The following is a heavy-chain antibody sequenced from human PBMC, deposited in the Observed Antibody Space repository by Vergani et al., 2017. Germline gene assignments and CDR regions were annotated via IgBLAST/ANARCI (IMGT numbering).Heavy chain of an antibody. V-gene: IGHV4-59*01. D-gene: IGHD1-26*01. CDR3: ARDRSGATIFDY. CDR1: GGSISSYY. J-gene: IGHJ4*02. CDR2: IYYSGST. Sequence: QVQLQESGPGLVKPSETLSLTCTVSGGSISSYYWSWIRQPPGKGLEWIGYIYYSGSTNYNPSLKSRVTISVDTSKNQFPLKLSSVTAADTAVYYCARDRSGATIFDYWGQGTLVTVSS.